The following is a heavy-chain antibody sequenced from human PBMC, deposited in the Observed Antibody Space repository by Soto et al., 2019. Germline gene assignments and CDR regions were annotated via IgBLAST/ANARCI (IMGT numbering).Heavy chain of an antibody. D-gene: IGHD1-26*01. Sequence: XESLSLTCAVSEFSLTSGSYWRWIRQPQGKGLECIVTIYHSGSTYYNPSLKSRVTISVDTSKNQSSLKLDSVTAADTAVYYCARGKWEPDYFEYWGQGTLETVSS. J-gene: IGHJ4*02. CDR2: IYHSGST. CDR1: EFSLTSGSY. V-gene: IGHV4-38-2*01. CDR3: ARGKWEPDYFEY.